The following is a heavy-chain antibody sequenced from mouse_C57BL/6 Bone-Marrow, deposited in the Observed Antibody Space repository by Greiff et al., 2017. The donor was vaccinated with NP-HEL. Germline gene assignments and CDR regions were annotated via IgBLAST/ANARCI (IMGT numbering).Heavy chain of an antibody. CDR3: ALSGFAY. CDR1: GYTFTSYW. V-gene: IGHV1-74*01. Sequence: QVQLQQPGAELVKPGASVKVSCKASGYTFTSYWMHWVKQRPGKGLEWIGRLHPSDSDTTYHQQFKGKATLTVDKSSSTAYMQLSSLTSEDSAVYYCALSGFAYWGQGTLVTVSA. CDR2: LHPSDSDT. J-gene: IGHJ3*01.